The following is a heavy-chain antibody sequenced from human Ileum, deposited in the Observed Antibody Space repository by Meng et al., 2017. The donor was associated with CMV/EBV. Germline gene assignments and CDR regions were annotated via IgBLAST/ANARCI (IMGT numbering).Heavy chain of an antibody. V-gene: IGHV4-39*07. D-gene: IGHD3-16*02. CDR3: ARDHYDYVWGSYLYAG. CDR2: IYYSGST. Sequence: GSLRLSCTVSGGSISSSSYYWGWIRQPPGKGLEWIGSIYYSGSTYYNPSLESRVTISVDTSKNQYSLKLSSVTAADTDGNYCARDHYDYVWGSYLYAGWGQGSRVTVSS. J-gene: IGHJ4*02. CDR1: GGSISSSSYY.